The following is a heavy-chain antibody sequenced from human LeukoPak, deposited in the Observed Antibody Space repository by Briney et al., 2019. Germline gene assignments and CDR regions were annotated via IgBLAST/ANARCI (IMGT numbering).Heavy chain of an antibody. D-gene: IGHD3-10*01. Sequence: ASVKVSCKASGYTFASFGITWVRQAPGQGLEWMGWIDTNTGNPTYAQGFTGRFVFSLDTSVTTAYLQISSLKADDTAVYYCARGRSNYYGSGSSNDYWGQGILVTVSS. CDR3: ARGRSNYYGSGSSNDY. V-gene: IGHV7-4-1*02. CDR1: GYTFASFG. CDR2: IDTNTGNP. J-gene: IGHJ4*02.